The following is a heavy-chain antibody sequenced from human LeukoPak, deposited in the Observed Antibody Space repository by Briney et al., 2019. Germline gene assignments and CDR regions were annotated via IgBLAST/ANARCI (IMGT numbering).Heavy chain of an antibody. J-gene: IGHJ6*02. V-gene: IGHV3-66*01. Sequence: GGSLRLSCAASGFTVSSDYMSWVRQAPGKGLEWVSVMYSGGSTFYGDSVKGRFTISRDNSMNTLYLQMNSLRVDDTAVYYCAREQVVVGRGYYGMDVWGQGTTVTVSS. CDR3: AREQVVVGRGYYGMDV. CDR2: MYSGGST. CDR1: GFTVSSDY. D-gene: IGHD2-2*01.